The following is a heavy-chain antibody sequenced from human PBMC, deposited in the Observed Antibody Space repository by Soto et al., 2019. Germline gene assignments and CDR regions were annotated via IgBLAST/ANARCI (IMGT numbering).Heavy chain of an antibody. Sequence: QVQLQESGPGLVKPSETLSLTCTVSGGSISSYYWSWIRQPPGKGLEWIGYIYYSGSTNYNPSLTSRATISVDTSKNLFSLKLSSVTAADTAVYYCARRYGYSFDYWGQGTLVTVSS. CDR2: IYYSGST. CDR3: ARRYGYSFDY. J-gene: IGHJ4*02. CDR1: GGSISSYY. V-gene: IGHV4-59*08. D-gene: IGHD1-1*01.